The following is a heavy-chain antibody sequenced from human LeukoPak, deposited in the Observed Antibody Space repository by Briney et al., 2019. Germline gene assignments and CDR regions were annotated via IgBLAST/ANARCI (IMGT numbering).Heavy chain of an antibody. CDR1: GGSISTYY. V-gene: IGHV4-59*01. CDR2: IYYSGST. Sequence: KPSETLSLTCTVSGGSISTYYWSWIRQPPGKGLEWIGYIYYSGSTNYNPSLKSRVTISVDTSKDQFSLKLSSVTAADTAVYYCAREGQWLADWFDPWGQGTLVTVSS. D-gene: IGHD6-19*01. CDR3: AREGQWLADWFDP. J-gene: IGHJ5*02.